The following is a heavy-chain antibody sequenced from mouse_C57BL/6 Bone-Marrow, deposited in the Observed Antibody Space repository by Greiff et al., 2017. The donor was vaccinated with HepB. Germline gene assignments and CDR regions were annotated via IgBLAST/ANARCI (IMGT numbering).Heavy chain of an antibody. CDR3: AKKAHYYGSSPSYAMDY. CDR1: GFSLTSYG. CDR2: IWRGGST. J-gene: IGHJ4*01. V-gene: IGHV2-5*01. Sequence: QVQLKQSGPGLVQPSQSLSITCTVSGFSLTSYGVHWVRQSPGKGLEWLGVIWRGGSTDYNAAFMSRLSITKDNSKSQVFFKMNSLQADDTAIYYCAKKAHYYGSSPSYAMDYWGQGTSVTVSS. D-gene: IGHD1-1*01.